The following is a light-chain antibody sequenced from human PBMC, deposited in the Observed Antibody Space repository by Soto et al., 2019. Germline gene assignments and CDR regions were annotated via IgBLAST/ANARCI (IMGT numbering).Light chain of an antibody. CDR1: QSVSSN. J-gene: IGKJ1*01. CDR3: QQYNNWWT. V-gene: IGKV3-15*01. CDR2: GAS. Sequence: EIVMTQSPATLSLSPGERATLSCRASQSVSSNLAWYQQKPGQAPRLLIYGASTRATAIPARFSGSGSGTEFTLTISSLQSEDFAVDYCQQYNNWWTFGQGTKVEIK.